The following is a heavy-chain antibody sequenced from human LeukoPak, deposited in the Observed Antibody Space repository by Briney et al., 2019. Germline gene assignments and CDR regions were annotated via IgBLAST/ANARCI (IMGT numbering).Heavy chain of an antibody. J-gene: IGHJ6*02. CDR1: GFTFSSYS. Sequence: GGSLRLSCAASGFTFSSYSMNWVRQAPGKGLEWVSSISSSSSYIYYADLVKGRFTISRDNAKNSLYLQMNSLRAEDTAVYYCARVVVVVPAAIKSPGYYYGMDVWGQGTTVTVSS. CDR3: ARVVVVVPAAIKSPGYYYGMDV. V-gene: IGHV3-21*01. CDR2: ISSSSSYI. D-gene: IGHD2-2*02.